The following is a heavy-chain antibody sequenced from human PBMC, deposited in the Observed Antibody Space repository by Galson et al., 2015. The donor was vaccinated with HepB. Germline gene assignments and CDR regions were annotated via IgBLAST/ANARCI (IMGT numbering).Heavy chain of an antibody. V-gene: IGHV3-23*01. J-gene: IGHJ5*01. Sequence: SLRLSCAASGFDFDTHAMSWVRQAPGRGLEWISGISGNGDSTFYAAPVKRRFTVSRDNSNNMLYRQMNSLRAEDAGLYFLAKGYGLFDSWGQGILVTVSS. CDR3: AKGYGLFDS. CDR2: ISGNGDST. CDR1: GFDFDTHA. D-gene: IGHD5-18*01.